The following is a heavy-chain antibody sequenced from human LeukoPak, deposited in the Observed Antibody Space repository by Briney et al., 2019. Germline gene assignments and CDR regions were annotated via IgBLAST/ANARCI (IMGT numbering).Heavy chain of an antibody. J-gene: IGHJ4*02. CDR1: GFTFSTYT. D-gene: IGHD2-15*01. CDR2: ISSEGST. Sequence: GASLRLSCSASGFTFSTYTMHWVRQAPGKGLEYVSTISSEGSTYYADSVEGRFTISRDNSKNTLYLQMSSLRPEDTAVYYCVKDTSYCSGGSCSFTFSFDYWGQGTLVTASS. CDR3: VKDTSYCSGGSCSFTFSFDY. V-gene: IGHV3-64D*09.